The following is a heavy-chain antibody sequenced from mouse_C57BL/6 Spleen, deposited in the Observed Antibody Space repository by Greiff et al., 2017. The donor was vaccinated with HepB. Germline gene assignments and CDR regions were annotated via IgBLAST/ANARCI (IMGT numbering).Heavy chain of an antibody. D-gene: IGHD1-1*01. Sequence: QVQLKQPGAELVRPGSSVKLSCKASGYTFTSYWMHWVKQRPIQGLEWIGNIDPSDSETHYNQKFKDKATLTVDKSSSTAYMQLSSLTSEDSAVYYCARYGSNYIYAMDYWGQGTSVTVSS. CDR3: ARYGSNYIYAMDY. J-gene: IGHJ4*01. CDR2: IDPSDSET. V-gene: IGHV1-52*01. CDR1: GYTFTSYW.